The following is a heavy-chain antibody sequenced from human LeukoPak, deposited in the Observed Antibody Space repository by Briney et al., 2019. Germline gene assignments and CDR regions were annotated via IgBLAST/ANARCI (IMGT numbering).Heavy chain of an antibody. CDR1: GGSFSGYF. J-gene: IGHJ4*02. Sequence: PSETLSLTCAVYGGSFSGYFWSWIRQPPGKGLEWIGEINHSGSTNYNPSLKSRVTISVDTSKNQFSLKLSSVTVADTAVYYCARVGPETYFDYWGQGTLVTVSS. D-gene: IGHD3-16*01. V-gene: IGHV4-34*01. CDR3: ARVGPETYFDY. CDR2: INHSGST.